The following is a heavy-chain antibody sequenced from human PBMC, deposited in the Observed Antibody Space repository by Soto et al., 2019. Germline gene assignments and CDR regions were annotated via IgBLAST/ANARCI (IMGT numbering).Heavy chain of an antibody. CDR1: GYSFTSYW. Sequence: GESLKISCXGSGYSFTSYWIGWVRQMPGKGLEWMGIIYPGDSDTRYSPSFQGQVTISADKSISTAYLQWSSLKASDTAMYYCARLSGLLWFGELLYGMDVWGQGTTVTVSS. D-gene: IGHD3-10*01. CDR2: IYPGDSDT. J-gene: IGHJ6*02. V-gene: IGHV5-51*01. CDR3: ARLSGLLWFGELLYGMDV.